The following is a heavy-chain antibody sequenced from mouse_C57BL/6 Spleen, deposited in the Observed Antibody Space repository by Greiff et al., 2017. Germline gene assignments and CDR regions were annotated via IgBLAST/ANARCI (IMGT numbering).Heavy chain of an antibody. V-gene: IGHV14-2*01. CDR3: ARHYYASWFAY. CDR1: GFNIKDYY. CDR2: IDPEDGET. J-gene: IGHJ3*01. D-gene: IGHD2-1*01. Sequence: VQLKQSGAELVKPGASVKLSCTASGFNIKDYYMHWVKQRTEQGLEWIGRIDPEDGETKYAPKFQGKATLTADTSSNTAYLQLSSLTSEDTAVYYCARHYYASWFAYWGQGTLVTVSA.